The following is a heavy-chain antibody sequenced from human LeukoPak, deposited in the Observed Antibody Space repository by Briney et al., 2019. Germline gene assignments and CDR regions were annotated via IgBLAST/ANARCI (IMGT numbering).Heavy chain of an antibody. Sequence: SETLSLTCTVSGGSISSSSYYWGWIRQPPGKGLEWVGSITYSRTTYYNPSLESRVTISVGTSKNQFSLKLSSVTAADTAVYYCAPAYVWGSFRTFSDWGQGTLVTVSS. CDR2: ITYSRTT. V-gene: IGHV4-39*01. CDR1: GGSISSSSYY. CDR3: APAYVWGSFRTFSD. D-gene: IGHD3-16*02. J-gene: IGHJ4*02.